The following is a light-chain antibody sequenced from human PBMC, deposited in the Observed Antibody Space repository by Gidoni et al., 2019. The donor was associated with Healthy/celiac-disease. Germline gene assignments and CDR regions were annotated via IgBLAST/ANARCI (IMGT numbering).Light chain of an antibody. Sequence: EVVLTQSPATLSLSPGERATLSCRASQSVSSYLAWYQQKPGQAPRLLIYDTSNRATGIPARCSGSGSGTDFTLTISSLEPGDFAVYYCQQRSNWPPVFGGGTKVEIK. V-gene: IGKV3-11*01. CDR3: QQRSNWPPV. J-gene: IGKJ4*01. CDR1: QSVSSY. CDR2: DTS.